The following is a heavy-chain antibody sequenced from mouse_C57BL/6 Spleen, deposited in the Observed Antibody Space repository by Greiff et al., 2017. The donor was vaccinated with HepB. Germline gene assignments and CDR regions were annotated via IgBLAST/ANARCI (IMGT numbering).Heavy chain of an antibody. CDR2: IYPGDGDT. D-gene: IGHD1-1*01. J-gene: IGHJ4*01. Sequence: QVQLQQSGPELVKPGASVKISCKASGYAFSSSWMNWVKQRPGKGLEWIGRIYPGDGDTNYNGKFKGKATLTADKSSSTAYMQLSSLTSEDSAVYFWARDGVVATPQYYAMDYWGQGTSVTVSS. CDR1: GYAFSSSW. V-gene: IGHV1-82*01. CDR3: ARDGVVATPQYYAMDY.